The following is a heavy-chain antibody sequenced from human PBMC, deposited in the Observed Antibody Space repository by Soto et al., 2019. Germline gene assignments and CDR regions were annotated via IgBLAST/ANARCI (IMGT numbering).Heavy chain of an antibody. V-gene: IGHV1-18*01. Sequence: GASVKVSCKASGYTFTSYGISWVRQAPGQGLEWMGWISAYNGNTNYAQKLQGRVTMTTDTSTSTAYMELRSLRSDDTAVYYCARGNSPKGSGSYYALYYYYYMDVWGKGTTVTVSS. D-gene: IGHD3-10*01. CDR2: ISAYNGNT. CDR3: ARGNSPKGSGSYYALYYYYYMDV. J-gene: IGHJ6*03. CDR1: GYTFTSYG.